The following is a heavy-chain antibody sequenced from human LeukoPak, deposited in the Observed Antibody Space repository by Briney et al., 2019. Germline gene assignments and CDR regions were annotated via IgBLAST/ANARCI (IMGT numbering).Heavy chain of an antibody. Sequence: ASVKVSCKASGYTFIDYYIYWVGQAPGQGLEWMGWINPFSGGTNYAQKFQGRVTMTRDTSIRTAYMELSRLISDDMAIYYCARVLDANRGYDQGIMHMWGQGTMVTISS. V-gene: IGHV1-2*02. J-gene: IGHJ3*02. CDR2: INPFSGGT. D-gene: IGHD5-12*01. CDR1: GYTFIDYY. CDR3: ARVLDANRGYDQGIMHM.